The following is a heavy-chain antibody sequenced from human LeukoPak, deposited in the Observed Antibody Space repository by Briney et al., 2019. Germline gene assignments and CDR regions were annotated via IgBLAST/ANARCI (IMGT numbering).Heavy chain of an antibody. CDR1: GYTFTNYW. D-gene: IGHD1/OR15-1a*01. CDR2: INPGDSDT. Sequence: RRGESLKISCKGSGYTFTNYWIGWVRQKPGKGLEWMGIINPGDSDTRYSPSFQGQVTISADKSISTAYLQWSSLKASDTAMYYCARQDVASTGTTYYYAMDVWGQGTTVTVSS. V-gene: IGHV5-51*01. CDR3: ARQDVASTGTTYYYAMDV. J-gene: IGHJ6*02.